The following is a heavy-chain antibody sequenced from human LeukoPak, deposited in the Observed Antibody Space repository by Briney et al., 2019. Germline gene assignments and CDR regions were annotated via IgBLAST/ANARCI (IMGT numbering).Heavy chain of an antibody. D-gene: IGHD2-2*01. CDR2: ISSSGSTI. Sequence: GGSLRLSCAASGFTFSSYEMNWVRQAPGKGLEWVSYISSSGSTIYYADSVKGRFTISRDNSKNTLYLQMNSLRAEDTAVYYCAKDRYCSSTSCYAFSDWGQGTLVTVSS. CDR3: AKDRYCSSTSCYAFSD. J-gene: IGHJ4*02. V-gene: IGHV3-48*03. CDR1: GFTFSSYE.